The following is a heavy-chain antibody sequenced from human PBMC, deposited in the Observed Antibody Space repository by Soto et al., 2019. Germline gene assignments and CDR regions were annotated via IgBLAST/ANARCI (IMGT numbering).Heavy chain of an antibody. CDR3: ARVPPRITMIVVREPWYFDL. Sequence: QVQLQESGPGLVKPSGTLSLTCAVSGGSISSSNWWSWVRQPPGKGLEWIGEIYHSGSTNYNPSLKSRVTISVDKSKNQFSLKLSSVTAADTAVYYCARVPPRITMIVVREPWYFDLWGRGTLVTVSS. D-gene: IGHD3-22*01. V-gene: IGHV4-4*02. J-gene: IGHJ2*01. CDR2: IYHSGST. CDR1: GGSISSSNW.